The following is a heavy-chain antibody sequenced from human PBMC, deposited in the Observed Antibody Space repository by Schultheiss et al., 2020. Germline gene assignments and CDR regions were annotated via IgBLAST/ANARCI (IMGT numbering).Heavy chain of an antibody. CDR2: INPKTGGT. J-gene: IGHJ4*02. V-gene: IGHV1-2*02. CDR3: ARSSSNYFDY. Sequence: GGSLRLSCRASGYTFTGCYIHWVRRAPGQGLEWMGWINPKTGGTNYAQKFQDRVTMTRDTSISTAYLDLSSLRSDDTAVYYCARSSSNYFDYWGQGTLVTVSS. CDR1: GYTFTGCY. D-gene: IGHD2-2*01.